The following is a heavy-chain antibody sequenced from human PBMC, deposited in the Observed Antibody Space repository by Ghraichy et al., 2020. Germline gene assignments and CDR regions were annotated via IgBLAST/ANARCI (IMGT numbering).Heavy chain of an antibody. Sequence: GESLNISCAASGFTFSSYWMSWVRQAPGKGLEWVANIKQDGSEKYYVDSVKGRFTISRDNAKNSLYLQMNSLRAEDTAVYYCARDQYITMVRGVNYYYYGMDVWGQGTTVTVSS. J-gene: IGHJ6*02. V-gene: IGHV3-7*03. CDR3: ARDQYITMVRGVNYYYYGMDV. D-gene: IGHD3-10*01. CDR1: GFTFSSYW. CDR2: IKQDGSEK.